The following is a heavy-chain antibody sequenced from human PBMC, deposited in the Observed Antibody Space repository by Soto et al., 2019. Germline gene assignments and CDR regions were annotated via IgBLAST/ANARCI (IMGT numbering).Heavy chain of an antibody. V-gene: IGHV3-21*06. CDR3: ARESEDLTSNFDY. Sequence: GGSPRLSCAASGFTFTRYSMNWVRQAPGKGLEWVSSISSTTNYIYYGDSMKGRFTISRDNAKNSLYLEMNSLRAEDTAVYYCARESEDLTSNFDYWGQGTLVTVSS. J-gene: IGHJ4*02. CDR2: ISSTTNYI. CDR1: GFTFTRYS.